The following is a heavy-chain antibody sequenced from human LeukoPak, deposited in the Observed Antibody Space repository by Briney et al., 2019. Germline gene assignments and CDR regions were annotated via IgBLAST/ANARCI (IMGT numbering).Heavy chain of an antibody. J-gene: IGHJ1*01. Sequence: SETLSLTCTVSGGSISTYYWSWIWQPAGKGLEWIGRIYTGGSTNYNPSLKSRVTMSVDTSQNQFSLKVRSVTAADTAVYYCARGLLGATGYFQHWGQGTLVTVSS. CDR2: IYTGGST. D-gene: IGHD1-26*01. CDR3: ARGLLGATGYFQH. CDR1: GGSISTYY. V-gene: IGHV4-4*07.